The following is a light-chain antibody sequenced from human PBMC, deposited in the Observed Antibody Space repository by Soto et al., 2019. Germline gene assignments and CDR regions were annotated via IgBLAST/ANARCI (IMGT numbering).Light chain of an antibody. J-gene: IGLJ1*01. Sequence: QSALTQPPSASGSPGQSVTISCTGTSSDVGGYNYVSWYQHHPGKAPKLMIYDVSKRPSGVPDRFSGSKSGNTASLTVSGLQAEDEADYCCSSYAGSNNDVFGTGTKLTVL. CDR3: SSYAGSNNDV. CDR1: SSDVGGYNY. V-gene: IGLV2-8*01. CDR2: DVS.